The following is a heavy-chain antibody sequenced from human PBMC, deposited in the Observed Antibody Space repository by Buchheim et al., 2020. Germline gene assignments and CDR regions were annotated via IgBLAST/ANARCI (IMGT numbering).Heavy chain of an antibody. J-gene: IGHJ6*03. Sequence: QVQLVQSGAEVKKPGASVKVSCKASGYTFTSYDINWVRQATGQGLGWMGWMNPNSGNTGYAQKFQGRVTMTRNTSISTAYMELSSLRSEDTAVYYCARGSDSSSWYRYYYYYMDVWGKGTT. CDR1: GYTFTSYD. D-gene: IGHD6-13*01. V-gene: IGHV1-8*01. CDR2: MNPNSGNT. CDR3: ARGSDSSSWYRYYYYYMDV.